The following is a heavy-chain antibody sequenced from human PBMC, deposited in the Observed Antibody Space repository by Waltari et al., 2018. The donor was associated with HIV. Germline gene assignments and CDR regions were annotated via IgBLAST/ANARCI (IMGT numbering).Heavy chain of an antibody. J-gene: IGHJ4*02. Sequence: QVQLVQSGAEVKKPWSSVKVSCKASGGTFSSYAIRWVRQALGQGLEWMGGIIPSFGTANYAQKFQGRVTITADESTSTAYMELSSLRSEDTAVYYCARSGMDYYDSSGYSNLDYWGQGTLVTVSS. V-gene: IGHV1-69*01. D-gene: IGHD3-22*01. CDR2: IIPSFGTA. CDR1: GGTFSSYA. CDR3: ARSGMDYYDSSGYSNLDY.